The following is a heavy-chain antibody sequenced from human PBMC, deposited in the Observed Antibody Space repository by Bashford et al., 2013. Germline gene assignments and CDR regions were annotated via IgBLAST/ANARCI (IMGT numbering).Heavy chain of an antibody. V-gene: IGHV3-7*01. J-gene: IGHJ3*02. CDR2: IKQDGSEK. D-gene: IGHD3-3*01. Sequence: VRQAPGKGLEWVANIKQDGSEKYYVDSVKGRFTISRDNAKNSLYLQMNSLRAEDTAVYYCAIFWSGYPPIDAFDIWGQGDNGSPSPQ. CDR3: AIFWSGYPPIDAFDI.